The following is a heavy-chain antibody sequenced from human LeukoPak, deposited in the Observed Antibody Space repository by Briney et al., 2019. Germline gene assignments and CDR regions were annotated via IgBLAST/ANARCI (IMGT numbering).Heavy chain of an antibody. D-gene: IGHD4-17*01. CDR3: ARSVTPQYFQH. Sequence: ASAKVSCKASGYTFTSYGLNWVRQAPGQGLEWMGWINTNTGNPTYAQGFTGRFVFSLDTSVSTAYLQISSLKAEDTAVYYCARSVTPQYFQHWGQGTLVTVSS. V-gene: IGHV7-4-1*02. J-gene: IGHJ1*01. CDR2: INTNTGNP. CDR1: GYTFTSYG.